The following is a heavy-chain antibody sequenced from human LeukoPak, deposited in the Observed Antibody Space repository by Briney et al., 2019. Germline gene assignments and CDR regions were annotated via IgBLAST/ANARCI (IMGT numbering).Heavy chain of an antibody. CDR2: ISSSSSYI. V-gene: IGHV3-21*01. J-gene: IGHJ4*02. Sequence: GGSLRLSCAASGFTFSSYSMNWVRQAPGKGLEWVSSISSSSSYIYYADSVKGRFTISRDNAKNSLYLQMNSLRAEDTAVYSCARPGGCSSSWYSLDYWGQGALVTVSS. CDR1: GFTFSSYS. CDR3: ARPGGCSSSWYSLDY. D-gene: IGHD6-13*01.